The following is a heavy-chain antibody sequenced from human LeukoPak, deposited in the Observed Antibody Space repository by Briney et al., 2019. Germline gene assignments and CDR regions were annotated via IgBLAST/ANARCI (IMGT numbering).Heavy chain of an antibody. D-gene: IGHD1-26*01. CDR3: ASLEGATGYYYLDV. Sequence: PGGSLRLSCAASGFTFSSYSMKWVRQAPGKGLEWVSFISSSSYIYYADSVKGRFTISRDNAKNSLYLQMNSLRAEDTAVYYCASLEGATGYYYLDVWGKGTTVTVSS. J-gene: IGHJ6*03. V-gene: IGHV3-21*01. CDR2: ISSSSYI. CDR1: GFTFSSYS.